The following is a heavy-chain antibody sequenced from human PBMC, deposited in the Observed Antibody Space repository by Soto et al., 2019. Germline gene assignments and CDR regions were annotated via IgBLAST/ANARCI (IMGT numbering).Heavy chain of an antibody. CDR1: GGTFSSYA. V-gene: IGHV1-69*13. CDR3: ARGGYSSSWYYPGGNYYYYGMDV. D-gene: IGHD6-13*01. Sequence: SVKVSCKASGGTFSSYAISWVRQAPGQGLEWMGGIIPIFGTANYAQKFQGRVTITADESTSTAYMELSSLRSEDTAVYYCARGGYSSSWYYPGGNYYYYGMDVWGQGTTVTVSS. CDR2: IIPIFGTA. J-gene: IGHJ6*02.